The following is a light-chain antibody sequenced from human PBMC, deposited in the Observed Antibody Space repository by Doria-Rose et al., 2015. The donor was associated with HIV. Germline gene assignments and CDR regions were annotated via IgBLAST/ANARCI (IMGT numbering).Light chain of an antibody. CDR3: HQYGTSWT. Sequence: EIVLTQSPGTLSLSPGERATLSCRASQSFSSTYLAWYRQKPGQAPSLLIYDGSTRATGIPDRFSASGSGTDFTLTISRLEPEDFALYYCHQYGTSWTFGQGTKVEI. V-gene: IGKV3-20*01. CDR1: QSFSSTY. J-gene: IGKJ1*01. CDR2: DGS.